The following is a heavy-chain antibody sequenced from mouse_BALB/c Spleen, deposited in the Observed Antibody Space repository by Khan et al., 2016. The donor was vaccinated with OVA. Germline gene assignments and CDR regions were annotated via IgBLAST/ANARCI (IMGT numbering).Heavy chain of an antibody. CDR2: IWGDGCT. D-gene: IGHD2-2*01. J-gene: IGHJ3*01. CDR1: GLSLTNYG. Sequence: VQLVESGPGLVAPSQSLSITCTVSGLSLTNYGISWIRQPPGKGLEWLGVIWGDGCTTYHSAPISRLSINKDNSKSQLFLKQTSLQTDDTATYYCAIIYYGYDWFTYWRQGTLVTVSA. V-gene: IGHV2-3*01. CDR3: AIIYYGYDWFTY.